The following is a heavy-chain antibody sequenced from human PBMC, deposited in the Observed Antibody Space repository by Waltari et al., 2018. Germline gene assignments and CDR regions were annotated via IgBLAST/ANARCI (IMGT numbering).Heavy chain of an antibody. D-gene: IGHD1-26*01. J-gene: IGHJ4*02. CDR3: ARLDSGSSLGDY. Sequence: QVQLQESGPGLVKPSETLSLTCTVSGYSISSGSYWGWIRQPPGKGLEWIGSIYHSGSTYYNPSLKSRVTISVDTSKNQFSLKLSSVTAADTAVYYCARLDSGSSLGDYWGQGTLVTVSS. V-gene: IGHV4-38-2*02. CDR1: GYSISSGSY. CDR2: IYHSGST.